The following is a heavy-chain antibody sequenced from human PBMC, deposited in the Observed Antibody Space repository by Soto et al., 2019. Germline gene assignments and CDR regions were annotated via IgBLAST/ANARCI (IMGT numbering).Heavy chain of an antibody. CDR3: AKGVATAVPALDY. CDR2: VSWNSGAK. J-gene: IGHJ4*02. Sequence: EVQLVESGGGLVQPGRSLRLSCVASGFSFDDFVMNWVRQRPGKGLEWVSSVSWNSGAKFYADSVKGRFAISRDNAKKSVYLPMNSLRPDDTAFYYCAKGVATAVPALDYWGQGTLVTVSS. CDR1: GFSFDDFV. D-gene: IGHD2-21*02. V-gene: IGHV3-9*01.